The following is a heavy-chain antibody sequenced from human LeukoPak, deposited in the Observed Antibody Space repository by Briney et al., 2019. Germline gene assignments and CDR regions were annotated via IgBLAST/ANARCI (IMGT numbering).Heavy chain of an antibody. J-gene: IGHJ4*02. CDR3: VRDRELNF. CDR1: GGSFSGYY. D-gene: IGHD1-7*01. CDR2: INHSGST. V-gene: IGHV4-34*01. Sequence: SETLSLTCAVYGGSFSGYYWSWIRQPPGKGLEWIGEINHSGSTNYNPSLKSRVTISVDTSKNQFSLKLSDVTAADTAVYYCVRDRELNFWGQGILVTVSS.